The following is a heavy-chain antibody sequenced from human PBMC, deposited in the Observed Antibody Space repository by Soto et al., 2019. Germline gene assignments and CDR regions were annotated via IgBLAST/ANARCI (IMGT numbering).Heavy chain of an antibody. D-gene: IGHD4-17*01. Sequence: GGSLRLSCAASGFTFSSYGVHWVRQAPGKGLEWVAVISYDGSNKYYADSVKGRFTISRDNSKNTLYLQMNSLRAEDTAVYYCAKESFDYGDYSAGMDVWGQGTTVTVSS. V-gene: IGHV3-30*18. J-gene: IGHJ6*02. CDR2: ISYDGSNK. CDR3: AKESFDYGDYSAGMDV. CDR1: GFTFSSYG.